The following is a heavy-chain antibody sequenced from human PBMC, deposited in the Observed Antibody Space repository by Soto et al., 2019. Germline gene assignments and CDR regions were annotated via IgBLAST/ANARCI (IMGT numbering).Heavy chain of an antibody. CDR3: AKVSGDQLLSTFDY. Sequence: GGSLRLSCAGSGFTFSRYVMSWVRQAPGKGLEWVSAISGSGGSTYFADSVKGRFTISRDNSKNTLYLQMNRLRAEDTAVYYCAKVSGDQLLSTFDYWGQGTLVTVSS. CDR1: GFTFSRYV. CDR2: ISGSGGST. V-gene: IGHV3-23*01. D-gene: IGHD2-2*01. J-gene: IGHJ4*02.